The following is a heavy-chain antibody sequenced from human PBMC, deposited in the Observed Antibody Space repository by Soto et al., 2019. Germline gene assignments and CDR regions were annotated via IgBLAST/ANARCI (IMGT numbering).Heavy chain of an antibody. CDR1: GFIFSRIP. D-gene: IGHD1-26*01. CDR3: AKDRSPGATTWNVY. V-gene: IGHV3-23*01. Sequence: RLSCVVSGFIFSRIPMNWVRQAPGTGLARVSTISGSGDSKYYADYVKGRFTISRDNSNNTVSLQMYSLRAEDAAVYYCAKDRSPGATTWNVYWGQGTLVTVSS. CDR2: ISGSGDSK. J-gene: IGHJ4*02.